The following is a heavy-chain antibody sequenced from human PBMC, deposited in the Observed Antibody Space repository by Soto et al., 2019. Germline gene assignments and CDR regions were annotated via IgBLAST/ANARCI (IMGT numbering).Heavy chain of an antibody. CDR3: ARDRGPFNWNDWSHYYYGMDV. J-gene: IGHJ6*02. Sequence: QVQLVESGGGVVQPGRSLRLSCAASGFTFSSYGMHWVRQAPGKGLEWVTAIWYDGSNKYYAESVKGRFTISGDNPKNTMYMQMNSLRAEDTAVYYCARDRGPFNWNDWSHYYYGMDVWGQGTTVTVSS. CDR1: GFTFSSYG. CDR2: IWYDGSNK. D-gene: IGHD1-20*01. V-gene: IGHV3-33*01.